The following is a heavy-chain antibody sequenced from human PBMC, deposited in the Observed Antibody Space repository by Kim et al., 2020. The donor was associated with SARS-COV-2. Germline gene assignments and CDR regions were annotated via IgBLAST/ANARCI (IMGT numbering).Heavy chain of an antibody. J-gene: IGHJ4*02. CDR1: GFTFGSYS. D-gene: IGHD5-18*01. Sequence: GGSLRLSCAASGFTFGSYSMNWVRQAPGKGLEWVSSISSSSSYIYYADSVMGRFTISRDNAKNSLYLQMNSLRAEDTAVYYCARDKAGYSYGFGPDYWGQGTLVTVSS. V-gene: IGHV3-21*01. CDR2: ISSSSSYI. CDR3: ARDKAGYSYGFGPDY.